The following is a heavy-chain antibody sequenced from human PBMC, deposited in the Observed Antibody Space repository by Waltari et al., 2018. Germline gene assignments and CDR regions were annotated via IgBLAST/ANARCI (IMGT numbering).Heavy chain of an antibody. CDR1: GFTVTDYA. CDR3: TRAYYDFWSGFYSEY. Sequence: VQLVESGGGLVQPGGSLKLSCVVSGFTVTDYALHWVRLASGRGLGWVGRIRSRFNGHTTADGASVEGRFTISRDEAKNTAFLQMSSLKTEDTAVYYCTRAYYDFWSGFYSEYWGQGTLVTVSS. CDR2: IRSRFNGHTT. V-gene: IGHV3-73*02. D-gene: IGHD3-3*01. J-gene: IGHJ4*02.